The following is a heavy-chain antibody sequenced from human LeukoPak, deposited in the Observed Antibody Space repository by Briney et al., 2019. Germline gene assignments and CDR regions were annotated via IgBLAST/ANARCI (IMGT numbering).Heavy chain of an antibody. J-gene: IGHJ4*02. V-gene: IGHV3-48*03. CDR3: ARGLTMVRGSEGDY. Sequence: GGSLRLSCAAAGFTFNSFEMFWVRQAPGKGLEWISYISSSGNKIYYADSVKGRFIISRDNSKNSLFLQMNSLRAEDTALYYCARGLTMVRGSEGDYWGQGTLVTVSA. D-gene: IGHD3-10*01. CDR2: ISSSGNKI. CDR1: GFTFNSFE.